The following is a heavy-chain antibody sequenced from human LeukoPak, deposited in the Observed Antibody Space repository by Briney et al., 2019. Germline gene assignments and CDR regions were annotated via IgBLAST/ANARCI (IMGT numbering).Heavy chain of an antibody. CDR3: ASSVGSTDY. D-gene: IGHD1-26*01. CDR2: INHRGST. CDR1: GESLSKYY. J-gene: IGHJ4*02. Sequence: SETLFLTCAVYGESLSKYYWTWIRQSPGKGLEWIGEINHRGSTNHNPSLKSRVTLSVDTSKHQFSLKLTSLTAADAAVYYCASSVGSTDYWGQGILVTVSS. V-gene: IGHV4-34*01.